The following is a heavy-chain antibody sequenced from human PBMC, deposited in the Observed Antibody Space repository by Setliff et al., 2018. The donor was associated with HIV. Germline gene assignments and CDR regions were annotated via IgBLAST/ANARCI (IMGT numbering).Heavy chain of an antibody. CDR2: INPNSGGT. Sequence: ASVKVSCKASGYTFNNYDIHWVRQAPGQGLEWMGRINPNSGGTNYAQKCQGRVTMTRDTSISKAYMELSRLRSDDTAVYYCARGTRVGANDAFDIWGQGTMVTVSS. CDR3: ARGTRVGANDAFDI. V-gene: IGHV1-2*06. J-gene: IGHJ3*02. D-gene: IGHD1-26*01. CDR1: GYTFNNYD.